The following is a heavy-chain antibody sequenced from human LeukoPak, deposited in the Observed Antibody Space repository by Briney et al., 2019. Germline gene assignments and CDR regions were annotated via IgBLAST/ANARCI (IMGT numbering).Heavy chain of an antibody. D-gene: IGHD3-9*01. J-gene: IGHJ3*02. CDR2: IKQDGGQI. V-gene: IGHV3-7*03. Sequence: GGSLRLSCAASEFTFSSYWMSWVRQAPGKGLEWVANIKQDGGQIYYLESVKGRFTISRDNAKNSLYLQMNSLRAEDTAVYYCARDLPFDILTGNDAFDIWGQGTMVTVSS. CDR3: ARDLPFDILTGNDAFDI. CDR1: EFTFSSYW.